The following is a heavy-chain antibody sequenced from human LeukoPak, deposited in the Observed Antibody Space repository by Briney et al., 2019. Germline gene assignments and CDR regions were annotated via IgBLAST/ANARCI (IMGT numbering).Heavy chain of an antibody. J-gene: IGHJ6*02. CDR2: IYHSGST. D-gene: IGHD4-17*01. Sequence: SETLSLTCAVSGGSISSGGDSWSWIRQPPGKGLEWIGYIYHSGSTYYNPSLKSRVTISVDRSKNQFSLKLSSVTAADTAVYYCARGTVTTNYYYGMDVWGQGTTVTVSS. V-gene: IGHV4-30-2*01. CDR3: ARGTVTTNYYYGMDV. CDR1: GGSISSGGDS.